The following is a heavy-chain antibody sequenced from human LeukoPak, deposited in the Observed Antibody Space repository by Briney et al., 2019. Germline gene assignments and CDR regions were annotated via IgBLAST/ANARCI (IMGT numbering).Heavy chain of an antibody. V-gene: IGHV4-34*01. D-gene: IGHD6-13*01. CDR2: INHSGST. CDR3: ARDRYSSPWFDP. Sequence: SETLSLTCAVYGGSFSGYYWSWIRQPPGKGLEWIGEINHSGSTNYNPSLKSRVTISVDTSKNQFSLKLSSVTAADTAVYYCARDRYSSPWFDPWGQGTLVTVSS. J-gene: IGHJ5*02. CDR1: GGSFSGYY.